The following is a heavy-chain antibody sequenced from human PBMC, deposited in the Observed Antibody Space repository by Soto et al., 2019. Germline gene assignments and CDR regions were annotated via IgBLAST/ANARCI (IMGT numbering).Heavy chain of an antibody. CDR3: AKDLAVPMAFAKQQLIQSYDYYYYGMDV. Sequence: GSLRLSCAASGFTFSSYGMHWVRQAPGKGLEWVAVISYDGSNKYYADSVKGRFTISRDNSKNTLYLQMNSLRAEDTAVYYCAKDLAVPMAFAKQQLIQSYDYYYYGMDVWGQGTTVTVSS. J-gene: IGHJ6*02. V-gene: IGHV3-30*18. CDR1: GFTFSSYG. D-gene: IGHD6-13*01. CDR2: ISYDGSNK.